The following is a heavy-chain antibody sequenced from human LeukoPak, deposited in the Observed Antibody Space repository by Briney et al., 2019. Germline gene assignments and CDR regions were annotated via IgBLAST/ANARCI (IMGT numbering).Heavy chain of an antibody. CDR2: IKGDESKK. J-gene: IGHJ3*01. CDR1: GFTFSGYW. Sequence: HTGGSLRLSCAASGFTFSGYWMTWVRQAPGKGLEWGANIKGDESKKYYVDSVKGRFTISRDNAKNSLYLQMNSLRAEDTAVYYCARDSNPRGGYDAFDFWGQGTLVTVSS. D-gene: IGHD3-10*01. V-gene: IGHV3-7*01. CDR3: ARDSNPRGGYDAFDF.